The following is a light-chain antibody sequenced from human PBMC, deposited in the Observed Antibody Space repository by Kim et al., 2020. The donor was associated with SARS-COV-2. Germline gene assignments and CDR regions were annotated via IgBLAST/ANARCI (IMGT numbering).Light chain of an antibody. J-gene: IGLJ1*01. Sequence: QSALTQPASVSGSPGQSITISCTETSSDIASYNFISWYQQEPGKAPKLMIYDVSNRPSGVSDRFSGSKSGNTASLTISGLQAEDEADYYCSSQDVFGTGTKVT. CDR3: SSQDV. CDR2: DVS. V-gene: IGLV2-14*01. CDR1: SSDIASYNF.